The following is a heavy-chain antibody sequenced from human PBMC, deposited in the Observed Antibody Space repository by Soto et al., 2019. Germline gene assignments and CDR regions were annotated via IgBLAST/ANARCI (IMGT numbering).Heavy chain of an antibody. J-gene: IGHJ4*02. CDR2: ISSSSSYI. Sequence: EVQLVESGGGLVKPGGSLRLSCAASGFTFSSYSMNWVRQAPGKGLEWVSSISSSSSYIYYADSVKGRFTISRDNAKNSLYLQMNSLRAEDTAVYYCALDIVVVPASRGGWSQGTLVTVSS. CDR1: GFTFSSYS. CDR3: ALDIVVVPASRGG. D-gene: IGHD2-2*01. V-gene: IGHV3-21*01.